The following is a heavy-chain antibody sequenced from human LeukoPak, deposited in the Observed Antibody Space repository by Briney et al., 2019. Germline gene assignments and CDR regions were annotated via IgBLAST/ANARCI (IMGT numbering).Heavy chain of an antibody. D-gene: IGHD2-15*01. CDR3: ARDVNIVVVVAAYSSWFDP. CDR1: GYTFTSYG. Sequence: ASVKVSCKASGYTFTSYGISWVRQAPGQGLEWMGWISAYNGNTNYAQKLQGRVTMTTDTSTSTAYMELRSLGSDDTAVYYCARDVNIVVVVAAYSSWFDPWGQGTLVTVSS. CDR2: ISAYNGNT. V-gene: IGHV1-18*01. J-gene: IGHJ5*02.